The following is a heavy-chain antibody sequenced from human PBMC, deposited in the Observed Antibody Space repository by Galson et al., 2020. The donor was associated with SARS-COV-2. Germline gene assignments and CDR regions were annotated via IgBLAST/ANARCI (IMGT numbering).Heavy chain of an antibody. CDR3: ATDRGQGYCSGGSCYRYYGMDV. Sequence: ASVKVSCKVSGYTLTELSMHWVRQAPGKGLAWMGGFDPEDGETIYAQKFQGRVTMTEDTSTDTAYMELSSLRSEDTAVYYCATDRGQGYCSGGSCYRYYGMDVWGQGATVTVSS. J-gene: IGHJ6*02. D-gene: IGHD2-15*01. CDR2: FDPEDGET. CDR1: GYTLTELS. V-gene: IGHV1-24*01.